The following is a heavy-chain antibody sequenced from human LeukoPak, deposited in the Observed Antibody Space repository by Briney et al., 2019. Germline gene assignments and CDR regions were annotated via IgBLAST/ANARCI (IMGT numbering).Heavy chain of an antibody. J-gene: IGHJ4*02. D-gene: IGHD5-24*01. Sequence: QTGGSLRLSCAASGFTFSSYWMNWVRQAPGKGLEWVANIEQDGSEKYYVGSVKGRFTISRDNAQNSLYLQMNSLRAEDTAVYYCARDHARDGYNFWGQGTLVTVSS. V-gene: IGHV3-7*01. CDR1: GFTFSSYW. CDR2: IEQDGSEK. CDR3: ARDHARDGYNF.